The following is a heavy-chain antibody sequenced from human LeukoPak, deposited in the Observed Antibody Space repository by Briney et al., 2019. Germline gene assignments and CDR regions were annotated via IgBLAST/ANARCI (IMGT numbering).Heavy chain of an antibody. Sequence: ASVKVSCKASGYTFTSYGISWVRQAPGQGLEWMGWISAYNGNTNYAQKLQGRVTMTTDTSTSTAYMELRSLRSDDTAVYYCARDAGRYRTSTSCYPDYWGQGTLVTVSS. D-gene: IGHD2-2*01. CDR3: ARDAGRYRTSTSCYPDY. CDR2: ISAYNGNT. V-gene: IGHV1-18*01. CDR1: GYTFTSYG. J-gene: IGHJ4*02.